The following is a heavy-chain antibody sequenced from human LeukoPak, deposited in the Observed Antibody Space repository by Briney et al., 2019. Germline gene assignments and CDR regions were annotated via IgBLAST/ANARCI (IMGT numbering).Heavy chain of an antibody. CDR3: AADSYGYNWFDP. D-gene: IGHD5-18*01. Sequence: PSETLSLTCVVYGGSFSPYYWSWIRQPPGKGLEWIGEINHSGRTNYKPSLKSRVTISLDTSKNQFSLKLNSVTAADTALYYCAADSYGYNWFDPWGQGTLVTVSS. V-gene: IGHV4-34*01. CDR2: INHSGRT. CDR1: GGSFSPYY. J-gene: IGHJ5*02.